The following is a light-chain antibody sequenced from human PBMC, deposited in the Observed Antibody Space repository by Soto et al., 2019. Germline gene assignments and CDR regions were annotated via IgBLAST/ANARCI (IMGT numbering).Light chain of an antibody. CDR1: QSVSSN. CDR2: GAS. CDR3: QQYNNWPPA. J-gene: IGKJ1*01. Sequence: EIGMTQSPTTLSVYPGERATLSCRASQSVSSNLAWYQQKPGQAPRLLIYGASTRATGIPARFSGSGSGTEFTLTISSLQSEDFAVYYCQQYNNWPPAFGQGTKVDIK. V-gene: IGKV3-15*01.